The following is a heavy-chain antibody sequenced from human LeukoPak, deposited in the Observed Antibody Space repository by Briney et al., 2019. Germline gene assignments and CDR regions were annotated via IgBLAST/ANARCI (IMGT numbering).Heavy chain of an antibody. J-gene: IGHJ4*02. Sequence: ASVKVSCKASGYTFTGYYMHWVRQAPGQGLEWMGWINPNSGGTNYAQKFQGRVTMTRDTSISTVYMELSRLRSDDTAVYYCARDGGLLWFGNIDYWGQGTLVTVSS. CDR2: INPNSGGT. D-gene: IGHD3-10*01. CDR3: ARDGGLLWFGNIDY. V-gene: IGHV1-2*02. CDR1: GYTFTGYY.